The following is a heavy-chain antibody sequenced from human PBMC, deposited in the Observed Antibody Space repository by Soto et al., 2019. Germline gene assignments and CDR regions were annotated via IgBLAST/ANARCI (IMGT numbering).Heavy chain of an antibody. D-gene: IGHD2-2*01. Sequence: PSETLSLTCTVSGGSISSYYWSWIRQPPGKGLEWIGYIYYSGSTNYNPSLKSRVTISVDTSKNQFSLKLSSVTAADTAVYYCARVPVVVVPAAFNYYYGMDVWGQGTTVTVSS. CDR1: GGSISSYY. CDR2: IYYSGST. CDR3: ARVPVVVVPAAFNYYYGMDV. J-gene: IGHJ6*02. V-gene: IGHV4-59*01.